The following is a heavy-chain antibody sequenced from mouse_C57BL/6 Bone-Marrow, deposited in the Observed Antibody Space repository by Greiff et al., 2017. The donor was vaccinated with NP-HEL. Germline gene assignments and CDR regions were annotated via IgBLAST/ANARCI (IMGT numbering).Heavy chain of an antibody. Sequence: EVKVVESGGGLVKPGGSLKLSCAASGFTFSSYAMSWVRQTPEKRLEWVATISDGGSYTYYPDNVKGRFTISRDNAKNNLYLQMSHLKSEDTAMYYCARVYYDYGYFDVWGTGTTVTVSS. V-gene: IGHV5-4*03. CDR3: ARVYYDYGYFDV. J-gene: IGHJ1*03. D-gene: IGHD2-4*01. CDR2: ISDGGSYT. CDR1: GFTFSSYA.